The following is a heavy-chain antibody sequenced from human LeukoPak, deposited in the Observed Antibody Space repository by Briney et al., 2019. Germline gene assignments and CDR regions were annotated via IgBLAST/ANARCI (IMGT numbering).Heavy chain of an antibody. D-gene: IGHD4-17*01. CDR1: GFTFSSYA. V-gene: IGHV3-23*01. J-gene: IGHJ6*02. Sequence: GGSLRLSCAASGFTFSSYAMHWVRQAPGKGLEWVSAISGSGGSTYYADSVKGRFTISRDNSKNTLYLQMNSLRAEDTAVYYCAKDPLDYGDYGPLDYYYGMDVWGQGTTVTVSS. CDR2: ISGSGGST. CDR3: AKDPLDYGDYGPLDYYYGMDV.